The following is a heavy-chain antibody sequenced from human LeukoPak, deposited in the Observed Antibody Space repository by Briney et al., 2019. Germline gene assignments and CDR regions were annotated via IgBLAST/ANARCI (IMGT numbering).Heavy chain of an antibody. D-gene: IGHD3-9*01. V-gene: IGHV3-15*01. J-gene: IGHJ4*02. Sequence: GGSLRLSCAASGFTFSNAWMSWVRQAPGKGLEWVGRIKSKTDGGTTDCAAPVKGRFTISRDDSKNTVYLQMNSLKTEDTAVYYCTTVQELRYFGWLLEGVDYIDYWGQGTLVTVSS. CDR3: TTVQELRYFGWLLEGVDYIDY. CDR1: GFTFSNAW. CDR2: IKSKTDGGTT.